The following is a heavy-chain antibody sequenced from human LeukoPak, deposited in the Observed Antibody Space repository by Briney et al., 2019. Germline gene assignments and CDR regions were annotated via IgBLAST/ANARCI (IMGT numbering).Heavy chain of an antibody. Sequence: SETLSLTCTVSGGSISSYYWSWIRQPPGKGLEWIGNIFYTGSTKYYPSLKSRVTISVDTSKNQFSLKLSSVTAADTAMYYCARSAHYYYDSASSGVAFDVWGQWTMVTVSS. CDR2: IFYTGST. J-gene: IGHJ3*01. CDR3: ARSAHYYYDSASSGVAFDV. V-gene: IGHV4-59*01. CDR1: GGSISSYY. D-gene: IGHD3-22*01.